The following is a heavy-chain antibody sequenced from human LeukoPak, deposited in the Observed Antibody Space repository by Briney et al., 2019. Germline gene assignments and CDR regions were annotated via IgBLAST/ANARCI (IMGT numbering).Heavy chain of an antibody. J-gene: IGHJ6*03. V-gene: IGHV3-21*01. CDR3: ARDGYSGSYNLYYYYYMDV. CDR1: GFTFSSYS. Sequence: PGGSLRLSCAASGFTFSSYSMNWVRQAPGKGLEWVSSISSSSSYLYYADSVKGRFTISRDNAKNSLYLQMNSLRAEDTAVYYCARDGYSGSYNLYYYYYMDVWGKGTTVTVSS. CDR2: ISSSSSYL. D-gene: IGHD1-26*01.